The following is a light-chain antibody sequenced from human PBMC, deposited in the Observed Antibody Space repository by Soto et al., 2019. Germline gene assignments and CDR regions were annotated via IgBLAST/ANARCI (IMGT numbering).Light chain of an antibody. CDR1: SSNIGAGYD. V-gene: IGLV1-40*01. CDR3: SSQAGSSVV. J-gene: IGLJ1*01. Sequence: QSVLTKPPSVSGAPGQRVTISCTGSSSNIGAGYDVHWYQPLPGTAPKLLIYGNSNRPSGVPDRFCGSKCGNTASMTISGPQAEDEADYYCSSQAGSSVVFGTGTKVTLL. CDR2: GNS.